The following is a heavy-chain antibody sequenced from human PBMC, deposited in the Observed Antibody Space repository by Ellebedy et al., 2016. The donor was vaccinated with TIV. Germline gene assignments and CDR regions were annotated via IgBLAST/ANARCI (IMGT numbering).Heavy chain of an antibody. D-gene: IGHD3-9*01. CDR3: ARAVGYFDYLWDS. J-gene: IGHJ4*02. CDR2: ISYTGST. V-gene: IGHV4-59*01. CDR1: GESIDHYY. Sequence: MPGGSLRLSCTVSGESIDHYYWSWIRQPPGKALEWIGYISYTGSTTYKSSLQSRLTLSLDTSKNQLSLKLTSVTAADTAVYYCARAVGYFDYLWDSWGRGTLVTVSS.